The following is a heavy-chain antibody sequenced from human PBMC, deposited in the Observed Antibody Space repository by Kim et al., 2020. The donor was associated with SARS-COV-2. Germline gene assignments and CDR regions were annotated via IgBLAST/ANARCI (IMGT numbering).Heavy chain of an antibody. CDR2: ISTSSSYI. D-gene: IGHD2-8*01. CDR3: ARVAGGTNSFNFAY. CDR1: GFTFSTYS. V-gene: IGHV3-21*01. Sequence: GGSLRLSCAASGFTFSTYSMNWVRQAPGKGLEWVSSISTSSSYIYYADSVKGRFTISRDNAKNSLYLQMNSLRAEDTAVYYCARVAGGTNSFNFAYWGQGTLVTVSS. J-gene: IGHJ4*02.